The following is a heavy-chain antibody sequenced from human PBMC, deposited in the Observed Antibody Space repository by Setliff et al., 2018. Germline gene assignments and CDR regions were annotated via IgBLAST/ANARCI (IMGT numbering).Heavy chain of an antibody. CDR1: GGSLSNYY. CDR3: RYWSGYYNNDY. J-gene: IGHJ4*02. V-gene: IGHV4-34*01. Sequence: SETLSLTCTVYGGSLSNYYWSWVHQSPGKGLEWIGEINHSGSTNYNPSLKSRLTISVDASTNQFSLKLYSVTAADTAVYYCRYWSGYYNNDYWGQGTLVTVSS. CDR2: INHSGST. D-gene: IGHD3-3*01.